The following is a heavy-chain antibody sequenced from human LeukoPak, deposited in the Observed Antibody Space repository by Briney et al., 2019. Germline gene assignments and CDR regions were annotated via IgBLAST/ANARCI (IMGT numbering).Heavy chain of an antibody. V-gene: IGHV4-39*01. Sequence: SETLSLTCAVSGGSIRNSSFYWGWIRQPPGKGLEWIASIYSTGTTYYNPSIKSRITIFVDTSKNQVSLKLRSVTAADTAVYYCARLGSGYPTPDYWGHGTLVTVSS. D-gene: IGHD6-19*01. J-gene: IGHJ4*01. CDR1: GGSIRNSSFY. CDR3: ARLGSGYPTPDY. CDR2: IYSTGTT.